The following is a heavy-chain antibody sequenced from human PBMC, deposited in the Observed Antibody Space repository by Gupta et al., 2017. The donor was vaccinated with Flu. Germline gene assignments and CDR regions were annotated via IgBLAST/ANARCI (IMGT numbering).Heavy chain of an antibody. CDR3: ARGPLDYCMDV. V-gene: IGHV4-31*03. CDR1: GGSTTSGDFY. J-gene: IGHJ6*02. CDR2: MYYSWIA. Sequence: QARLQESGHGLLKPSQTLSLTFTVSGGSTTSGDFYWSWIRQHPVKGLEWIGYMYYSWIAYYNPSLKSRVTISIDTSKNQFLLKLSSVTAADTAVYYGARGPLDYCMDVWGQGTTVTVSS.